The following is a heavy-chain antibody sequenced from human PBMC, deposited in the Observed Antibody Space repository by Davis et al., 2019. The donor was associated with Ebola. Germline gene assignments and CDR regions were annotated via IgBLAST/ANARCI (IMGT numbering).Heavy chain of an antibody. CDR1: GFTVSSNY. V-gene: IGHV3-66*02. Sequence: GGSLRLSCAASGFTVSSNYMSWVRQAPGKGLEWVSVIYSGGSTYYADSVKGRFTISRDNSKNTLYLQMSSLRAEDTAVYYCERDRGAVAGTFDYWGQGTLVTVSS. CDR3: ERDRGAVAGTFDY. D-gene: IGHD6-19*01. CDR2: IYSGGST. J-gene: IGHJ4*02.